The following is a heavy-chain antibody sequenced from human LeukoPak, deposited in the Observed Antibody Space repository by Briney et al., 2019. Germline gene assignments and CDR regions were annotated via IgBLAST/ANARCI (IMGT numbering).Heavy chain of an antibody. CDR2: ISGSDART. V-gene: IGHV3-23*01. J-gene: IGHJ4*02. D-gene: IGHD6-19*01. Sequence: GGSLRLSCAASGFTFSSNAMSWVRQAPGKGLEWVSAISGSDARTYYADSVKGRFTISRDNSKNTLYLQMSSLRAEDTAVYYCAKPLSGWYSFDYWGQETLVTVSS. CDR1: GFTFSSNA. CDR3: AKPLSGWYSFDY.